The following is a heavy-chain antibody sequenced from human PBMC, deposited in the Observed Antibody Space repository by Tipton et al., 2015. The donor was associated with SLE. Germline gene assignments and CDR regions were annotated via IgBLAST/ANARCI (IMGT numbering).Heavy chain of an antibody. D-gene: IGHD6-6*01. CDR1: GGSFSGYY. CDR3: ARDRGTSSGNFDY. J-gene: IGHJ4*02. V-gene: IGHV4-34*01. CDR2: INHSGST. Sequence: LRLSCAVYGGSFSGYYWSWIRQPPGKGLEWIGEINHSGSTNYNPSLKSRVTISVDTSKNQFSLKVNSVTAADRAVYYCARDRGTSSGNFDYWGQGTLVTVSS.